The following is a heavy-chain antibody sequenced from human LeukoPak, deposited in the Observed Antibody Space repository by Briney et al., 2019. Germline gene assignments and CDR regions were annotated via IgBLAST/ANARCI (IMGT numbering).Heavy chain of an antibody. CDR2: IGGSGSST. D-gene: IGHD3-10*01. CDR3: AKRLFSGSSSYWHFDL. CDR1: GFTFSSYV. V-gene: IGHV3-23*01. Sequence: PGGSLRLSRAASGFTFSSYVMSWVRQAPGKGLEWVSGIGGSGSSTYYADSVKGRFTISRDNSKNTLYLQMNSLRAEDTAVYYCAKRLFSGSSSYWHFDLRGRGTLVTVSS. J-gene: IGHJ2*01.